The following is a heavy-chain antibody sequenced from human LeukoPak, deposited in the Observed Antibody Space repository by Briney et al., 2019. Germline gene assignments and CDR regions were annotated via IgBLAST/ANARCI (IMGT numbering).Heavy chain of an antibody. D-gene: IGHD3-22*01. Sequence: GGSLRLSCAASGNYWMHWVRQVPGKGLVWVSHINSDGSWTSYADSVKGRFTISRDNAKNSLYLQMNSLRAEDTALYYCAKDNGPYYYDSSFDYWGQGTLVTVSS. V-gene: IGHV3-74*01. J-gene: IGHJ4*02. CDR1: GNYW. CDR3: AKDNGPYYYDSSFDY. CDR2: INSDGSWT.